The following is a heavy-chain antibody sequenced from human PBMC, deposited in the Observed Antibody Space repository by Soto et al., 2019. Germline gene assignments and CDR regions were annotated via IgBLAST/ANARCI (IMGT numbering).Heavy chain of an antibody. CDR3: ARSSGYYYEFDY. CDR2: ISYDGSNK. CDR1: GFTFSSYA. V-gene: IGHV3-30-3*01. D-gene: IGHD3-22*01. J-gene: IGHJ4*02. Sequence: GGSLRLSCAASGFTFSSYAMHWVRQAPGKGLEWVAVISYDGSNKYYADSVKGRFTISRDNSKNTLYLQMNSLRAEDTAVYYCARSSGYYYEFDYWGQGTLVTVSS.